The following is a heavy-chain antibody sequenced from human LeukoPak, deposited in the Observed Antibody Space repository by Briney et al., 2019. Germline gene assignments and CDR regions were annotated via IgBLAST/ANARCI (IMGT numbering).Heavy chain of an antibody. CDR2: IYTSGST. Sequence: SETLSLTCTVSGGSISSYYWSWVRQPAGKGLEWIGRIYTSGSTDYNPSLKSRVTVSVDTSKNQFSLKLTSMTAADTAVYYCARSGGDRGWYYFDYWGQGTLVTVSS. V-gene: IGHV4-4*07. CDR3: ARSGGDRGWYYFDY. D-gene: IGHD6-19*01. J-gene: IGHJ4*02. CDR1: GGSISSYY.